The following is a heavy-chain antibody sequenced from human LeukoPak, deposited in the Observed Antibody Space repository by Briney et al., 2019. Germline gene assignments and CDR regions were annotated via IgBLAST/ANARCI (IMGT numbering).Heavy chain of an antibody. J-gene: IGHJ4*02. CDR3: ARGIWFGELLGSLDY. CDR2: IYPGDSGT. D-gene: IGHD3-10*01. V-gene: IGHV5-51*01. Sequence: GESLKISCKGSGYSFTSYWIGWVRQMPGKGLEWMGIIYPGDSGTRSSPSFQGQVTISADKSISTAYLQWSSLKASDTAMYYCARGIWFGELLGSLDYWGQGTLVTVSS. CDR1: GYSFTSYW.